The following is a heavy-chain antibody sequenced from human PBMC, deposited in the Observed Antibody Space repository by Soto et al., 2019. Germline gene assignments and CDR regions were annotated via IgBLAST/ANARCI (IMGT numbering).Heavy chain of an antibody. CDR2: INHSGST. V-gene: IGHV4-34*01. Sequence: QVQLQQWGAGLLKPSETLSLTCAVYGGSFSGYYWSWIRQPPGKGLEWIGEINHSGSTNYNPSLKSRVTISVDTSKNQFSLKLSSVTAADTAVYYCARTVAGTAWVDYCGQGTLVTVSS. J-gene: IGHJ4*02. CDR1: GGSFSGYY. D-gene: IGHD6-19*01. CDR3: ARTVAGTAWVDY.